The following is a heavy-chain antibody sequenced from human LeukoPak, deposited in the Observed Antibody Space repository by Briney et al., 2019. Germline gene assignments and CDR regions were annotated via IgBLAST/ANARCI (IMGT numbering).Heavy chain of an antibody. CDR2: IIPIFGTA. Sequence: GASVKVSCKASGGTFSSYAISWVRQAPGQGLEWMGGIIPIFGTANCAQKFQGRVTITADKSTSTAYMELSSLRSEDTAVYYCAYYESSGYPPVFEVGFDPWGQGTQVTVSS. D-gene: IGHD3-22*01. CDR1: GGTFSSYA. V-gene: IGHV1-69*06. J-gene: IGHJ5*02. CDR3: AYYESSGYPPVFEVGFDP.